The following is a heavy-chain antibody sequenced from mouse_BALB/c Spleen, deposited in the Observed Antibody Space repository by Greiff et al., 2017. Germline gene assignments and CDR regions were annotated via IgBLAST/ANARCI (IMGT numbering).Heavy chain of an antibody. Sequence: EVMLVESGGGLVQPGGSRKLSCAASGFTFSSFGMHWVRQAPEKGLEWVAYISSGSSTIYYADTVKGRFTISRDNPKNTLFLQMTSLRSEDTAMYYCGREVTTDVFDYWGQGTTVTVSS. V-gene: IGHV5-17*02. J-gene: IGHJ2*01. CDR1: GFTFSSFG. CDR2: ISSGSSTI. CDR3: GREVTTDVFDY. D-gene: IGHD1-1*01.